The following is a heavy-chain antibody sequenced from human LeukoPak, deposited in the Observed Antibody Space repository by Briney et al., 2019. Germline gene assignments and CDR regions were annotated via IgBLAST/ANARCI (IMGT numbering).Heavy chain of an antibody. CDR1: GFTFSSYD. D-gene: IGHD5-24*01. CDR2: IGTAGDT. CDR3: AKGDGYNTWFDP. J-gene: IGHJ5*02. V-gene: IGHV3-13*01. Sequence: GGSLRLSCAASGFTFSSYDMHWVRQATGKGLEWVSAIGTAGDTYYPGSVKGRFTISRENAKNSLYLQMNSLRAEDTAVYYCAKGDGYNTWFDPWGQGTLVTVSS.